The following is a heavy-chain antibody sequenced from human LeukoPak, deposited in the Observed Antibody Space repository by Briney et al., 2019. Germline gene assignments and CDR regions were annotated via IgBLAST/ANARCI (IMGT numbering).Heavy chain of an antibody. J-gene: IGHJ5*02. D-gene: IGHD3-3*01. V-gene: IGHV1-18*01. CDR1: GYTFTSYG. CDR3: ARVGQERDFWSGYYNWFDP. CDR2: ISAYNGNT. Sequence: ASVKVSSKASGYTFTSYGISWVRQAPGQGLEWMGWISAYNGNTNYAQKLQGRVTMTTDTSTSTAYMELRSLRSDDTAVYYCARVGQERDFWSGYYNWFDPWGQGTLVTVSS.